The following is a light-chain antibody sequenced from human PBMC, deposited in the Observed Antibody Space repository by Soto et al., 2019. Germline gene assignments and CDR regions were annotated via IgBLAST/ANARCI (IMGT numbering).Light chain of an antibody. Sequence: EIVLTQSPGTLSLSPGERASLSCRASQSVSSNYLAWFQHKPGQAPRLLISTASSRATGIPDRFSGSGSGTDFTLTITRLEPEDFAVYYCLQYGSSPHTFGQGTRLEIK. CDR2: TAS. V-gene: IGKV3-20*01. CDR1: QSVSSNY. J-gene: IGKJ5*01. CDR3: LQYGSSPHT.